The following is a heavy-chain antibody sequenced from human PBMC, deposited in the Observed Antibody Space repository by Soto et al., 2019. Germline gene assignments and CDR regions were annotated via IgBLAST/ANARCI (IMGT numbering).Heavy chain of an antibody. J-gene: IGHJ4*02. CDR1: GYTFTSYD. D-gene: IGHD1-1*01. CDR3: ARRAETNGWNGFGADKYYFDF. Sequence: GASVKVSCKASGYTFTSYDIYWVRQATGQGLEWMGWMNPNTGNSGYAQKFQGRVTMTSDTSISTAHMELSSLRSEDTAVYYCARRAETNGWNGFGADKYYFDFWGQGTRVTVSS. CDR2: MNPNTGNS. V-gene: IGHV1-8*01.